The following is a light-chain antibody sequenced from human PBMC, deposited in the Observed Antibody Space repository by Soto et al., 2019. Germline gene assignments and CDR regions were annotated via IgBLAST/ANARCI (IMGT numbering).Light chain of an antibody. J-gene: IGLJ3*02. CDR3: AAWDDSLNGPWV. CDR1: SSNIGNNA. CDR2: YDD. V-gene: IGLV1-36*01. Sequence: QSVLTQPPSVSEAPRQRVTISCSGSSSNIGNNAVNWYQQLPGKAPKLLIYYDDLLPSGVSDRFSGSKSGTSASLAISGLQSEDEADHYCAAWDDSLNGPWVFGGGTQLTVL.